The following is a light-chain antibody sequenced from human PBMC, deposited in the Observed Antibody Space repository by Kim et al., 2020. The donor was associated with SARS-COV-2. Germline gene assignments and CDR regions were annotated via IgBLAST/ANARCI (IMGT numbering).Light chain of an antibody. J-gene: IGKJ5*01. Sequence: ASVGDRVTITCRASQDIGNDLGWYQQSPGRAPQRLIYGASNLQSGVPSRFSGRGSETEVTLTINGLQPGDFATYFCLQHRNYPITFGQGTRLEIK. V-gene: IGKV1-17*01. CDR3: LQHRNYPIT. CDR1: QDIGND. CDR2: GAS.